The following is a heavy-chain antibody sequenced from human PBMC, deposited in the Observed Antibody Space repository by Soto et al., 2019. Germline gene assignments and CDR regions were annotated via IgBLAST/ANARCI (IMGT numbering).Heavy chain of an antibody. J-gene: IGHJ6*02. Sequence: QESGSGLVKPSQTLSLTCAVSGGSISSGGYSWSWIRQPPGKGLEWIGYIQHGGSTYYNPSLKSRVTIPVDSSKNQFSLKLTSVTAADTAVYYCARAHYGDYGYGMDVWGQGTTVTVSS. CDR1: GGSISSGGYS. CDR3: ARAHYGDYGYGMDV. D-gene: IGHD4-17*01. CDR2: IQHGGST. V-gene: IGHV4-30-2*01.